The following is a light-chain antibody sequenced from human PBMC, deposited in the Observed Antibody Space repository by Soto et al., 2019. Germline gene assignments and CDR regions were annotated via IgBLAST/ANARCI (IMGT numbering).Light chain of an antibody. CDR1: QDINSY. V-gene: IGKV1-33*01. Sequence: DIQMTQSPSSLSASVGDRVTIICQASQDINSYLNWYQQKPGKAPKLLIYDSSNLEIGVPSRFSGSGYGTRFSFTISSLQPEDIATYYCQQFDNLPFTFGQGTRLEIK. CDR2: DSS. J-gene: IGKJ5*01. CDR3: QQFDNLPFT.